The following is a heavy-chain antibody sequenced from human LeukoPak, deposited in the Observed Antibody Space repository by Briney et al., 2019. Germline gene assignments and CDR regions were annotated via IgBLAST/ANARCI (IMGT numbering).Heavy chain of an antibody. D-gene: IGHD6-19*01. CDR2: ISGGGERT. CDR1: GIVLSTTA. Sequence: PGGSLRLSCAASGIVLSTTAMNWARQAPGRGLDWVGAISGGGERTFYADSVKGRFTISRDNSKNMLYLQMNSLRVDDTAIYFCGKDGGQYSSGPEFDPRGQGALVTVSS. CDR3: GKDGGQYSSGPEFDP. J-gene: IGHJ5*02. V-gene: IGHV3-23*01.